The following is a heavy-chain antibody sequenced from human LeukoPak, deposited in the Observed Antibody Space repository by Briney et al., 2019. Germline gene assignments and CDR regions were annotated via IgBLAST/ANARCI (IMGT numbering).Heavy chain of an antibody. D-gene: IGHD1-26*01. CDR3: ATAVMGATFDY. J-gene: IGHJ4*02. CDR2: IIPILGIA. V-gene: IGHV1-69*04. Sequence: ASVKVSCKASGGTFSSYAISWVRQAPGQGLEWMGRIIPILGIANYAQKFQGRVTITADKSTSTAYMELSSLGSEDTAVYYYATAVMGATFDYWGQGTLVTVSS. CDR1: GGTFSSYA.